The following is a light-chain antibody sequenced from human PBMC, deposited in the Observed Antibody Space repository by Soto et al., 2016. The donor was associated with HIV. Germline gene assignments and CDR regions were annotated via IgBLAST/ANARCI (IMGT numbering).Light chain of an antibody. CDR2: KAS. J-gene: IGKJ2*01. V-gene: IGKV1-5*03. CDR3: QRFGNSPYT. Sequence: PGKAPKLLMSKASILETGVPSRFSGSGSGTEFTLTISSLQPDDFATYYCQRFGNSPYTFGQGTKLEIK.